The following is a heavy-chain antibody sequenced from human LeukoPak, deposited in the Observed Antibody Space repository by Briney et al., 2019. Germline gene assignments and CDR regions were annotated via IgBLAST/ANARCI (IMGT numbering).Heavy chain of an antibody. CDR3: AREEYIPIYSSSWNYFDY. CDR1: GGSISSGGYY. J-gene: IGHJ4*02. D-gene: IGHD6-13*01. Sequence: SETLSLTCTVSGGSISSGGYYWSWIRQHPGKGLEWIGYIYYSGSTYYNPSLKSRVTISVDTSKNQFSLKLSSVTAADTAVYYCAREEYIPIYSSSWNYFDYWGQGTLVTVSS. CDR2: IYYSGST. V-gene: IGHV4-31*03.